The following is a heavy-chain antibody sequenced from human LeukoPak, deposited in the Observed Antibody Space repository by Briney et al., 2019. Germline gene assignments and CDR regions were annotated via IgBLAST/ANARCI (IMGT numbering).Heavy chain of an antibody. J-gene: IGHJ4*02. V-gene: IGHV3-23*01. D-gene: IGHD3-3*01. Sequence: GGSLRLSCAASGFTFSDYAMSWVRQAPGKGLEWVSAISGSGDSTYYADTVKGRFTISRDSSKNTMYLQMNSLRAEDTAVYYCAKTLFDFWSGFDYWGQGTLVTVSS. CDR3: AKTLFDFWSGFDY. CDR2: ISGSGDST. CDR1: GFTFSDYA.